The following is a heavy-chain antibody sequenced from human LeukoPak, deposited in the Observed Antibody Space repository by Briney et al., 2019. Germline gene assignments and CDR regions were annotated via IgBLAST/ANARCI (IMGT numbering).Heavy chain of an antibody. Sequence: SQTLSLTCAVSGGPITSGTYYWSWIRQPAGKGLEWIGRIYTSGSTNYNPSLKSRVTILFDTSKNQFSLKLSSVTAADTAVYYCARGGDAAPFDYWGQGTLVAVSS. CDR1: GGPITSGTYY. D-gene: IGHD5-12*01. V-gene: IGHV4-61*02. CDR3: ARGGDAAPFDY. CDR2: IYTSGST. J-gene: IGHJ4*02.